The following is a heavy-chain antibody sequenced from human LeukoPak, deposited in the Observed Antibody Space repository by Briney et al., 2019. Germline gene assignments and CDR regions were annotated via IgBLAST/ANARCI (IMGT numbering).Heavy chain of an antibody. CDR3: AILWDSYGYNFDY. D-gene: IGHD5-18*01. CDR2: INPNIGGT. J-gene: IGHJ4*02. CDR1: GYTFTGYF. V-gene: IGHV1-2*06. Sequence: GASVKVSCKASGYTFTGYFVHWVRQAPGQGLEWMGRINPNIGGTNYAQKFQGRVTMTRDTFISTAYMELSRLRSDDTAVYYCAILWDSYGYNFDYWGQGTLSPSPQ.